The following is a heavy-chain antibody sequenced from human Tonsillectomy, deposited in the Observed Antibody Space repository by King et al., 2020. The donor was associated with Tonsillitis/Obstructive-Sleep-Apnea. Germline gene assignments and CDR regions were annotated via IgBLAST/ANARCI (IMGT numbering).Heavy chain of an antibody. J-gene: IGHJ3*02. CDR2: IDWDDDK. CDR1: GFSLSTSGMC. Sequence: VTLKESGPALVKPIQTLTLTCTFSGFSLSTSGMCVSWIRQPPGKALEWLARIDWDDDKYYSTSLKTRLTISKDTSKNQVVLTMTNMDPVDTATYYCARSFPYYYGSGPYDAFDIWGQGTMVTVSS. D-gene: IGHD3-10*01. CDR3: ARSFPYYYGSGPYDAFDI. V-gene: IGHV2-70*11.